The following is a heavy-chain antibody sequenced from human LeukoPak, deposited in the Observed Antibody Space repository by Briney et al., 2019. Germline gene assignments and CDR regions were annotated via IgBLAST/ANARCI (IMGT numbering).Heavy chain of an antibody. D-gene: IGHD6-19*01. CDR3: ARLLAVAVRWFDP. Sequence: PSETLSLTCTVSGGSISSSSYYWGWIRQPPGKGLEWIGSIYYSGSTYYNPSLKSRVTISVDTSKNQFSLKLSSVTVADTAVYYCARLLAVAVRWFDPWGQGTLVTVSS. CDR2: IYYSGST. CDR1: GGSISSSSYY. V-gene: IGHV4-39*01. J-gene: IGHJ5*02.